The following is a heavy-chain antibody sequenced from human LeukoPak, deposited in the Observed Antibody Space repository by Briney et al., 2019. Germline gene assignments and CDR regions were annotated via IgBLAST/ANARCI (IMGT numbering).Heavy chain of an antibody. CDR1: GFTLSSYV. V-gene: IGHV3-23*01. Sequence: GGSLRLSCAASGFTLSSYVMHWVRQAPGEGLEWVSVTGHSGDPTYYADSVKGRFTISRDNSKNTLYLQMNSLRAEDTAVYYCARDRCSSTSCYYFDYWGQGTLVTVSS. D-gene: IGHD2-2*01. CDR2: TGHSGDPT. CDR3: ARDRCSSTSCYYFDY. J-gene: IGHJ4*02.